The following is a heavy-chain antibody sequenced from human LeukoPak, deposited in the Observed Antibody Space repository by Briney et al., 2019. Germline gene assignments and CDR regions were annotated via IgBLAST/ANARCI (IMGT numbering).Heavy chain of an antibody. CDR2: IYYSGST. D-gene: IGHD1-26*01. CDR3: ARDTSGSYFWDTDAFDI. J-gene: IGHJ3*02. Sequence: SSETLSLTCTVSGGSISSYYWSWIRQPPGKGLEWIGYIYYSGSTNYNPSLKSRVTISVDTSKNQFSLKLSSVTAADTAVYYCARDTSGSYFWDTDAFDIWGQGTMVTVPS. CDR1: GGSISSYY. V-gene: IGHV4-59*12.